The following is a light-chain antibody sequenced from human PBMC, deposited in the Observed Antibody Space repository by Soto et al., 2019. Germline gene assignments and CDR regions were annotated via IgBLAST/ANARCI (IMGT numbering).Light chain of an antibody. J-gene: IGKJ4*01. V-gene: IGKV3-20*01. CDR1: QTIIGNY. CDR3: QQYANSPLT. CDR2: GAS. Sequence: ESVLTQSPGTLSLSPGERATLSCRASQTIIGNYLAWYQQKPGQAPRLLIYGASNRATGVPDRFSGSGSGTDFTLTITRLEPEDFAVYYCQQYANSPLTFGGGTTVEIK.